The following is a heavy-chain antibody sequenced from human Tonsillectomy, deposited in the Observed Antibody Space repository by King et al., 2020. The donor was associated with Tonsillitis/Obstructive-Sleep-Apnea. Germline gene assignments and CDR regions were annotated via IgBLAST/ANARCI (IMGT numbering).Heavy chain of an antibody. Sequence: VQLVESGGGVVQPGRSLRLSCAASGFTFSSYGMHWVRQAPGRGLEWVAVTSYDGSNKYYADYLKGRFTISRDNSKNTLYLQMHSLRAEDTAVYYCSKDHAIVGVVIPDYWGEATLVTVPP. CDR3: SKDHAIVGVVIPDY. V-gene: IGHV3-30*18. CDR1: GFTFSSYG. CDR2: TSYDGSNK. D-gene: IGHD3-3*01. J-gene: IGHJ4*02.